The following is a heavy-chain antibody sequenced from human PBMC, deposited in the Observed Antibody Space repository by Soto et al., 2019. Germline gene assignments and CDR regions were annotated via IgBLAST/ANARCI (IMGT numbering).Heavy chain of an antibody. D-gene: IGHD2-2*01. CDR3: ARGQESIVVVPAAETRNYSNYSYYYYYMDV. CDR1: GYTFTSYD. V-gene: IGHV1-8*01. J-gene: IGHJ6*03. CDR2: KNPNSGNT. Sequence: ASVKVSCKASGYTFTSYDINWVRQATGQGLEWMGWKNPNSGNTGYAQKFQGRVTMTRNTSISTAYMELSSLRSEDTAVYYCARGQESIVVVPAAETRNYSNYSYYYYYMDVWGKGTTVTVSS.